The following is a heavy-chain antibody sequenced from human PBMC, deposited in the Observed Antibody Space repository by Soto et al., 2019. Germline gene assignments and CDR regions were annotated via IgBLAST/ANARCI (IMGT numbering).Heavy chain of an antibody. V-gene: IGHV3-30*18. CDR1: GFTFSSYG. J-gene: IGHJ4*02. CDR2: ISYDGKVA. CDR3: AKERPITIWYFDY. Sequence: QVQLVESGGGVVQPGRSLRLSCAASGFTFSSYGMHWVRQAPGKGLEWVTVISYDGKVAYYADSVKGRFTISRDNSKNTLYLQMNSLRTEDTAMYYCAKERPITIWYFDYWGQGTLVTVSS.